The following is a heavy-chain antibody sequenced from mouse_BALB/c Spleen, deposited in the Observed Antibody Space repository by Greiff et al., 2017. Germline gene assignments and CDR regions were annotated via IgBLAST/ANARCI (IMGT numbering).Heavy chain of an antibody. V-gene: IGHV1-7*01. CDR3: ARSNWGYAVDY. Sequence: QVQLQQSGAELAKPGASVKMSCKASGYTFTSYWMHWVKQRPGQGLEWIGYINPSTGYTEYNQKFKDKATLTADKSSSTAYMQLSSLTSEDSAVYYCARSNWGYAVDYWGQGTSVTVSS. J-gene: IGHJ4*01. CDR2: INPSTGYT. D-gene: IGHD4-1*01. CDR1: GYTFTSYW.